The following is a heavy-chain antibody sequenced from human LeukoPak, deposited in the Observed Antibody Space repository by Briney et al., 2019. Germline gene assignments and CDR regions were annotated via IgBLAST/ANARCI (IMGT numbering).Heavy chain of an antibody. D-gene: IGHD6-6*01. Sequence: SETLSLTCTVSGYSISNGYYWSWIRQPAGKGLEWIGRIYTSGSTNYNPSLKSRVTMSVDTSKNQFSLKLSSVTAADTAVYYCIAASGWDAFDIWGQGTMVTVSS. CDR3: IAASGWDAFDI. V-gene: IGHV4-4*07. CDR1: GYSISNGYY. J-gene: IGHJ3*02. CDR2: IYTSGST.